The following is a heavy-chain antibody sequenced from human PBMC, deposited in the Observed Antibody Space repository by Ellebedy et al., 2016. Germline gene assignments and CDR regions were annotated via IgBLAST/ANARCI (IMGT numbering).Heavy chain of an antibody. CDR2: INHSGST. J-gene: IGHJ6*03. D-gene: IGHD3-16*01. V-gene: IGHV4-34*01. CDR1: GGSFSGYY. CDR3: ARVGGELVQTIDDYYYYMDV. Sequence: SETLSLXXSVYGGSFSGYYWSWIRQPPGKGLEWIGEINHSGSTNYNPSLKSRVTISVDTSKNQFSLKLSSVTAADTAVYYCARVGGELVQTIDDYYYYMDVWGKGTTVTVSS.